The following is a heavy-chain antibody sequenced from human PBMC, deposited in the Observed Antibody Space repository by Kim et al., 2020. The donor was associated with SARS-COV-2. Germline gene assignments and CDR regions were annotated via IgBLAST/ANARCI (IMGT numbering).Heavy chain of an antibody. J-gene: IGHJ5*02. V-gene: IGHV4-34*01. CDR3: ARGGQLVPWFDP. D-gene: IGHD6-13*01. Sequence: NSNPSLKSRVTISVDTSKNQFSLKLSSVTAADTAVYYCARGGQLVPWFDPWGQGTLVTVSS.